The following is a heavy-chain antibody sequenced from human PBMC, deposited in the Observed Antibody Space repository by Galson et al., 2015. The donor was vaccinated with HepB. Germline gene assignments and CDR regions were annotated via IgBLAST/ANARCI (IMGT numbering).Heavy chain of an antibody. D-gene: IGHD6-6*01. CDR1: GFTFSDYY. Sequence: SLRLSCAASGFTFSDYYMSWIRQAPGKGLEWVSYISSSGSTIYYADSVKGRFTISRDNAKNSLYLQMNSLRAEDTAVYYCARNLQLVPWVLPDYYYYYGMDVWGQGTTVTVSS. V-gene: IGHV3-11*01. CDR3: ARNLQLVPWVLPDYYYYYGMDV. CDR2: ISSSGSTI. J-gene: IGHJ6*02.